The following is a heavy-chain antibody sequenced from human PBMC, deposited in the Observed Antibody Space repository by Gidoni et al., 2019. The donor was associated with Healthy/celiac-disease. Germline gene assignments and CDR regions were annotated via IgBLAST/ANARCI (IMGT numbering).Heavy chain of an antibody. CDR3: ARGRRGYSYGLAY. V-gene: IGHV4-34*01. CDR1: GGSFSGYY. Sequence: QVQLQQWGAGLLKPSETLSLTCAVYGGSFSGYYSSWIRQPPGKGLEWIGEINHSGSTNYNPSLKSRVTISVDTSKNQFSLKLSSVTAADTAVYYCARGRRGYSYGLAYWGQGTLVTVSS. J-gene: IGHJ4*02. D-gene: IGHD5-18*01. CDR2: INHSGST.